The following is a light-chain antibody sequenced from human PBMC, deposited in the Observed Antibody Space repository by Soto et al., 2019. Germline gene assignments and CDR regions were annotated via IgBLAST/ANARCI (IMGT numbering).Light chain of an antibody. Sequence: EIVLTQSPGTLSLSPGERATFSCRTSQTVNTEFLAWYQQKPGLAPRLLIHGTSNSATGIPDRFSGSGSGTDFPLTSSALVPEDFEVYYCQRYGSSPLYAFGQGTKLEI. CDR2: GTS. J-gene: IGKJ2*01. CDR1: QTVNTEF. V-gene: IGKV3-20*01. CDR3: QRYGSSPLYA.